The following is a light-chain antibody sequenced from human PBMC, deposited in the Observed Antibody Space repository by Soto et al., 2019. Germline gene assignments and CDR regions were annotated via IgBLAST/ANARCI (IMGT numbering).Light chain of an antibody. CDR2: GAS. J-gene: IGKJ3*01. V-gene: IGKV3-20*01. CDR3: QQYAASPFT. CDR1: QSLGSAY. Sequence: EIVLTQSPGTLSLSPGERGTLSCRANQSLGSAYLAWYQQKPGQAPRLLIHGASCRAAAIPDRFSGSGSGTDFTLTISNLEPEDFAVYYCQQYAASPFTFGPGTKVYAK.